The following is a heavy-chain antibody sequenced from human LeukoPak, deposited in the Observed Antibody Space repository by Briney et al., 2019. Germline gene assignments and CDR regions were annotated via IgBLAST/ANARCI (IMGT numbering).Heavy chain of an antibody. D-gene: IGHD7-27*01. CDR3: GRFTRSGDSVY. CDR2: IYSGGST. V-gene: IGHV3-66*01. CDR1: GFTVSSNY. Sequence: GGSLRLSCAVSGFTVSSNYMTWVRQAPGKGLEWVSIIYSGGSTSYADSVKGRFTISRDSSKNTLYLQMNSLRAEDTALYYCGRFTRSGDSVYWGQGTLVTVSS. J-gene: IGHJ4*02.